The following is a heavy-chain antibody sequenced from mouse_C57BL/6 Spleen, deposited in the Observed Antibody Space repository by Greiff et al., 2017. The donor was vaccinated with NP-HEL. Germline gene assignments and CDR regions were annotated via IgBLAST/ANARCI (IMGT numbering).Heavy chain of an antibody. J-gene: IGHJ1*03. D-gene: IGHD1-1*01. Sequence: VQLQQSGAELVKPGASVKLSCKASGYTFTEYTIHWVKQRSGKSLEWIGDINPNNGGTIYNQKFKGKATLTVDKSSSTAYMELRSLTSEDTAVYYCARFITNWYFDVWGTGTTVTVSS. CDR3: ARFITNWYFDV. V-gene: IGHV1-18*01. CDR1: GYTFTEYT. CDR2: INPNNGGT.